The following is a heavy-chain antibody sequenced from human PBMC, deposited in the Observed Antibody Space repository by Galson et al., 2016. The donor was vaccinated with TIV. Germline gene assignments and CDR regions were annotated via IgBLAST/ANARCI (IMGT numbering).Heavy chain of an antibody. J-gene: IGHJ4*02. CDR1: GFTFNTYW. CDR2: IKRDGSEK. Sequence: SLRLSCAASGFTFNTYWMIWVRQAPGKGLEWVANIKRDGSEKYYVDSVKGRFTISRDNARNSLYLQMNSLRVEDTAVYYCARGRHVDYWGQGTLVTVSS. V-gene: IGHV3-7*01. CDR3: ARGRHVDY.